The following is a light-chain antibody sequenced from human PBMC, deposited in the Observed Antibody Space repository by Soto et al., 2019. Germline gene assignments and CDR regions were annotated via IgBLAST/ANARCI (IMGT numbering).Light chain of an antibody. Sequence: EIVLTQSPATLSLSPGERATLSCRASQSVSSYLAWYQQKPGQAPRLLIYDASNRATGIPARFSGSGSVTEFTLTITSLQPDDFATYYCQQYKDYTYTFGQGTKVDIK. CDR1: QSVSSY. CDR2: DAS. J-gene: IGKJ1*01. CDR3: QQYKDYTYT. V-gene: IGKV3-11*01.